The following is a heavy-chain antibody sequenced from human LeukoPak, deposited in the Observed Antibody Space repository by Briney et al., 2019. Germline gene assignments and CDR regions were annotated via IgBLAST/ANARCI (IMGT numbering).Heavy chain of an antibody. CDR3: ARGKIQDYYDGSGSYDY. CDR1: GYIFSSYA. V-gene: IGHV1-3*01. Sequence: ASVKASCKASGYIFSSYAMHWVRQAPGQRFEWMGWINAGNGNTKYSQKFQGRVTLTRDTSASTAYMELSSLRSEDTAVYYCARGKIQDYYDGSGSYDYWGQGTLVTVSS. J-gene: IGHJ4*02. D-gene: IGHD3-22*01. CDR2: INAGNGNT.